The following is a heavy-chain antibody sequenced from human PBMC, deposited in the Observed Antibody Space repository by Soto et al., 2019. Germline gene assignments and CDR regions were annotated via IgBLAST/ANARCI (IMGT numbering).Heavy chain of an antibody. V-gene: IGHV4-34*01. CDR1: GGSFSGYY. Sequence: SETLSLTCAVYGGSFSGYYLSWMRQPPGKGLEWIGEINHSGSTNYNPSLKSRVTISVDTSKNQFSLKLSSVTAADTAVYYCARGLHYYGSGSPLDYWGQGTLVTAPQ. CDR2: INHSGST. D-gene: IGHD3-10*01. CDR3: ARGLHYYGSGSPLDY. J-gene: IGHJ4*02.